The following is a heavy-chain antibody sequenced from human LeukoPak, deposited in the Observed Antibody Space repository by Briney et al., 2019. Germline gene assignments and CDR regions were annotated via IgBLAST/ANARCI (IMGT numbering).Heavy chain of an antibody. CDR1: GYTFTSYA. V-gene: IGHV1-3*01. CDR2: INAGNGNT. Sequence: GASVKVSCKASGYTFTSYAMHWVRQAPGQRLEWMGWINAGNGNTKYSQKFQGRVTITRDTSASTAYMELSSLRSEDTAVYYCAAEGQWSLVHYFNSWGQGTLVTVSS. J-gene: IGHJ4*02. CDR3: AAEGQWSLVHYFNS. D-gene: IGHD2-15*01.